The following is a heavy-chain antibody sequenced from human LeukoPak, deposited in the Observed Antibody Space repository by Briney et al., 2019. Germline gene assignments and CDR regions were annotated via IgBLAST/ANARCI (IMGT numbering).Heavy chain of an antibody. J-gene: IGHJ5*02. D-gene: IGHD2-2*01. V-gene: IGHV4-39*01. Sequence: PSETLSLTCTVSGGSISSSSYYWGWIRQPPGKGLEWIGSIYYSGSTYYNPSLKSRVTISVDTSKNQFSLKLSSVTAADTAVYYCARHLLGYCSSTSCPPPIYWFDPWGQGTLVTVSS. CDR1: GGSISSSSYY. CDR3: ARHLLGYCSSTSCPPPIYWFDP. CDR2: IYYSGST.